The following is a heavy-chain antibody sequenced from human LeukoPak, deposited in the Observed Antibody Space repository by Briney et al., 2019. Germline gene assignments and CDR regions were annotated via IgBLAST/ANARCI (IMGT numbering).Heavy chain of an antibody. J-gene: IGHJ4*02. Sequence: GGSLRLSCAASGFTFSDYYMSWIRRAPGKGLEWVSYISSSGSTIYYADSVKGRFTISRDNAKNSLYLQMNSLRAEDTAVYYCARGHPRYYYDSSGYYEYWGQGTLVTVSS. CDR3: ARGHPRYYYDSSGYYEY. CDR2: ISSSGSTI. CDR1: GFTFSDYY. V-gene: IGHV3-11*04. D-gene: IGHD3-22*01.